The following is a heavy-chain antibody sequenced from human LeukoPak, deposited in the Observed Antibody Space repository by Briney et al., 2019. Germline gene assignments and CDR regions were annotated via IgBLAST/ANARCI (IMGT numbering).Heavy chain of an antibody. CDR3: ARVVTGYYPGLLFDY. D-gene: IGHD3-22*01. V-gene: IGHV4-38-2*02. Sequence: SETLSLTCTVSGYSISSGYYWGWIRQPPGKGLEWIGSIYHSGSTYYNPSLKSRVTISVDTSKNQFSLKLSSVTAADTAVYYCARVVTGYYPGLLFDYWGQGTMVTVSS. CDR1: GYSISSGYY. CDR2: IYHSGST. J-gene: IGHJ4*03.